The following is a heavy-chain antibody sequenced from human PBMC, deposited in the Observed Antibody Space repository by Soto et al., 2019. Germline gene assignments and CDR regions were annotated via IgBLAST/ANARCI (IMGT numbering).Heavy chain of an antibody. CDR2: ISAYNGNT. J-gene: IGHJ5*02. CDR3: ARVKGSGYHNWFDP. D-gene: IGHD3-22*01. V-gene: IGHV1-18*01. Sequence: GXSVKVSCKASGYTFTSYGISWVRQAPGQGLEWMGWISAYNGNTNYAQKLQGRVTMTTDTSTSTAYMELRSLRSDDTAVYYCARVKGSGYHNWFDPWGQGTLVTVSS. CDR1: GYTFTSYG.